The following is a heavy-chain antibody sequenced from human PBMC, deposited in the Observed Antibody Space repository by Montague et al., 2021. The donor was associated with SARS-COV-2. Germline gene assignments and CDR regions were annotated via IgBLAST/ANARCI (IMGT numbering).Heavy chain of an antibody. CDR1: GGSISGSY. CDR2: IHYTGGT. CDR3: AKYGKNVVVANAWGYYDY. V-gene: IGHV4-59*01. J-gene: IGHJ4*02. Sequence: SETLSLTCTVSGGSISGSYWSWIRQPPGKGLEWIGYIHYTGGTSYNPSLKSRVTISVETSRNHFSLNLNSVTAADTAVYYCAKYGKNVVVANAWGYYDYWGQGMLVTVSS. D-gene: IGHD2-15*01.